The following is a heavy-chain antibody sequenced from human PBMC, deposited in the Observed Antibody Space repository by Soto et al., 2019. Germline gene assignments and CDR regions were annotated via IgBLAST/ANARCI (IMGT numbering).Heavy chain of an antibody. CDR3: ARQGSNSSRRLSWFDP. CDR2: MHYSGAT. CDR1: AGSSRPSSYS. J-gene: IGHJ5*02. D-gene: IGHD3-16*01. V-gene: IGHV4-39*01. Sequence: PSETFSHPYTASAGSSRPSSYSWGWIRHPPGKGLEWIGSMHYSGATYYNPSLKSRVSISVDTSKSQFSLKLTFVTAADTAVYFCARQGSNSSRRLSWFDPWGQGTLVT.